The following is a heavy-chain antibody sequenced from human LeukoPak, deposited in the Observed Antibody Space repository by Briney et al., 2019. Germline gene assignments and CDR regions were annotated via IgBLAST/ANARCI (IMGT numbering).Heavy chain of an antibody. V-gene: IGHV1-2*02. CDR3: ARVMGTYCGGDCYSGFDY. CDR1: GYTFTGYY. Sequence: ASVKVSCKASGYTFTGYYMHWVRQAPGQGLEWMGWISPNSGGTNYAQKFQGRVTTTRDTSISTAYMELSRLRSDDTAVYYCARVMGTYCGGDCYSGFDYWGQGTLVTVSS. CDR2: ISPNSGGT. J-gene: IGHJ4*02. D-gene: IGHD2-21*01.